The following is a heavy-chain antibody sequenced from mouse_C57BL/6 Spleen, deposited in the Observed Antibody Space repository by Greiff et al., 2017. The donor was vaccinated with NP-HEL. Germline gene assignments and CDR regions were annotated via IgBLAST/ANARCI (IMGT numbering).Heavy chain of an antibody. Sequence: VQLQQPGAELVKPGASVKLSCKASGYTFTSYWMHWVKQRPGQGLEWIGMIHPNSGSTNYNEKFKSKATLTVDKSSSTAYMQLSSLTSEDSAVYYCAREDYYGSSYEYWGQGTTLTVSS. J-gene: IGHJ2*01. D-gene: IGHD1-1*01. CDR1: GYTFTSYW. CDR3: AREDYYGSSYEY. V-gene: IGHV1-64*01. CDR2: IHPNSGST.